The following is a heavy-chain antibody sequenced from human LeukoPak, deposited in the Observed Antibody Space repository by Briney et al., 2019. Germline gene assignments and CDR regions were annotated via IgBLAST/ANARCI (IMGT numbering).Heavy chain of an antibody. J-gene: IGHJ5*02. V-gene: IGHV1-2*06. CDR2: INPNSGGT. CDR1: GYTFTGYY. CDR3: ARSTVTPNWFDP. D-gene: IGHD4-17*01. Sequence: ASVKVSCKASGYTFTGYYMHWVRQAPGQGLEWMGRINPNSGGTNYAQKFQGRVTITRDTSASTAYMELSSLRSEDTAVYYCARSTVTPNWFDPWGQGTLVTVSS.